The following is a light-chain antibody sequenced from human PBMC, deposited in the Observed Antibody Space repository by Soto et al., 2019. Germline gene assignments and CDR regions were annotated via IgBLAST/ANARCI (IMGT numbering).Light chain of an antibody. V-gene: IGKV3-15*01. CDR1: QSVSSK. J-gene: IGKJ1*01. CDR3: QQYNNWQGT. CDR2: GAS. Sequence: EIVLTQSPGTLSVSPGERATLSCRASQSVSSKLAWYQQKPGHAPRILFYGASTGATGIPARFSGSGSETEFTLSISSLQSEDFAVYYCQQYNNWQGTFGKGTKVEIK.